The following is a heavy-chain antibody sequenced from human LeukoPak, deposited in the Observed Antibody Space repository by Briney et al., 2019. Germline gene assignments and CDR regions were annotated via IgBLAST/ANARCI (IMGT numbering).Heavy chain of an antibody. Sequence: GGSLRLSCAASGFTFSTYAMHWVRQAPGKGLEWVAVISYDGGNKYYADSVKGRFTISRDNSKNTLYLQMNSLRAEDTAVYYCAKDHDGSGYPDYWGQGTLVTVSS. CDR3: AKDHDGSGYPDY. CDR2: ISYDGGNK. J-gene: IGHJ4*02. D-gene: IGHD3-22*01. CDR1: GFTFSTYA. V-gene: IGHV3-30*18.